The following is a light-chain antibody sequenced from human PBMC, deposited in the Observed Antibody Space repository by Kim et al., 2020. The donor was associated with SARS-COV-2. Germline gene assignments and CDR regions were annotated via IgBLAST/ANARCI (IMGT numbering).Light chain of an antibody. J-gene: IGKJ2*01. CDR3: QKYYSVPYT. Sequence: SASVGDRVTVSCRASQDISTYLAWYQQKPGTVPKLLIYAASTLQSGVPSRFTGSGSGTDFTLTITSLQPEDVATYYCQKYYSVPYTFGQGTKLEI. V-gene: IGKV1-27*01. CDR1: QDISTY. CDR2: AAS.